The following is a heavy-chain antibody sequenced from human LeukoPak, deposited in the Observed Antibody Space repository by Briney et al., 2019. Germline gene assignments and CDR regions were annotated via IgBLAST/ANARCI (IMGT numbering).Heavy chain of an antibody. CDR1: GYTFTGYY. V-gene: IGHV1-2*02. J-gene: IGHJ4*02. Sequence: ASVKVSCKASGYTFTGYYLHWVRQAPGQGLEWMGWIHPKSGDTKYAQKFLGRVTLTRDTSTTIVYMELKWLTSDDTAVYYCSRGSGTSYGAIDYWGQGTLVTVSS. D-gene: IGHD5-18*01. CDR2: IHPKSGDT. CDR3: SRGSGTSYGAIDY.